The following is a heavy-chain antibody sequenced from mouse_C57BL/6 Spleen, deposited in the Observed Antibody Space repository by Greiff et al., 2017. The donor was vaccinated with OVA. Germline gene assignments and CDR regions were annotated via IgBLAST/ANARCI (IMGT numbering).Heavy chain of an antibody. CDR1: GYTFPSYW. D-gene: IGHD2-4*01. CDR2: IHPNSGST. CDR3: ADLDYDYDHFDY. J-gene: IGHJ2*01. Sequence: QVQLQQPGAELVKPGASVKLSCKASGYTFPSYWMHWVKQKPGKGLEWIGMIHPNSGSTNYNEKFKSKATLTVDKASSTAYMPLSSLTSEDSAVYYCADLDYDYDHFDYWGQGTTLTVSS. V-gene: IGHV1-64*01.